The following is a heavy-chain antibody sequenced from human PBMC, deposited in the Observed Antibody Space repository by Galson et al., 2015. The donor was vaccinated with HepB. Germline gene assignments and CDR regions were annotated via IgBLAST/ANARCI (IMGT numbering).Heavy chain of an antibody. D-gene: IGHD5-18*01. CDR3: ARDRDGGWSYGC. Sequence: SLRLSCAASRFTFSTYWMHWVRQAPGKGLEWVASIKPDGTVQVYVDSVKGRFTISRDNAKNSLSLRMNSLRVEDTAVYYCARDRDGGWSYGCWGQGTLVTVSS. CDR1: RFTFSTYW. V-gene: IGHV3-7*03. CDR2: IKPDGTVQ. J-gene: IGHJ1*01.